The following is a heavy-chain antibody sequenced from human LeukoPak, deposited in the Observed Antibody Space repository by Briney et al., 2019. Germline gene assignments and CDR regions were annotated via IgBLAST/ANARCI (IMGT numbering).Heavy chain of an antibody. V-gene: IGHV1-69*04. CDR3: AMGCSSTSCPGYYFDY. J-gene: IGHJ4*02. CDR1: GGTFSSYA. CDR2: IIPILGIA. Sequence: SVKVSCKASGGTFSSYAISWVRQAPGQGLEWMGRIIPILGIANYAQKFQGRVTITADKSTSTAYMELSSLRSEDTAVYYCAMGCSSTSCPGYYFDYWGQGTLVTVSS. D-gene: IGHD2-2*01.